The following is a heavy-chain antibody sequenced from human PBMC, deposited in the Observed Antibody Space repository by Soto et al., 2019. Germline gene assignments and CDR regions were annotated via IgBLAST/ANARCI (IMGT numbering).Heavy chain of an antibody. CDR3: VRDDRWAFDF. J-gene: IGHJ3*01. Sequence: EVQLVESGGGLVQPGGARRVSCAASGFSFSNYAMNWVRQAPGKGLEWVSYISIGSGAILYADSVKGRFTISRDDAKNSLYMQMNTLRDADTAVYYCVRDDRWAFDFWGQGTMVTVSS. V-gene: IGHV3-48*02. CDR1: GFSFSNYA. CDR2: ISIGSGAI. D-gene: IGHD3-22*01.